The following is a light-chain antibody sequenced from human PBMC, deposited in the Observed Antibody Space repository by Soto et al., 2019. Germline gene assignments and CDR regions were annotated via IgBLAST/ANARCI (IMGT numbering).Light chain of an antibody. J-gene: IGKJ4*01. Sequence: DIQMTQAPASVSSSVGGTVISRGRASQDISTWVAWYQQKPGKAPKLLISAASSLQSGVPRRFSGSGSGTDFTLIISSLQPEDFATYFCQQGDSFPFTFGGGTKVDI. CDR1: QDISTW. CDR2: AAS. V-gene: IGKV1-12*01. CDR3: QQGDSFPFT.